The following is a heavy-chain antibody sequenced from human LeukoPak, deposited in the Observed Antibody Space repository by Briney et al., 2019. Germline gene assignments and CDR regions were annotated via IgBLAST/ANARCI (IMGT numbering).Heavy chain of an antibody. J-gene: IGHJ4*02. CDR2: ISGSGDNT. D-gene: IGHD3-22*01. CDR3: AKGSYYYSRGSFYFDY. V-gene: IGHV3-23*01. Sequence: PGGSLRLSCAASGFTFSSYAMSWVRQAPGKGLEWVSGISGSGDNTYYADSVKGRFTISRDNSKNTLYVQVNSLGTEDTAAYYCAKGSYYYSRGSFYFDYWGQGTLVTVSS. CDR1: GFTFSSYA.